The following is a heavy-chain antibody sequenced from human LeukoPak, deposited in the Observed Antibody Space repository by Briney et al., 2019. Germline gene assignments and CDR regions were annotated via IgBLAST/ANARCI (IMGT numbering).Heavy chain of an antibody. CDR1: GGSISSYY. V-gene: IGHV4-59*12. Sequence: SETLSLTCTVSGGSISSYYWSWIRQPPGKGLEWIGNIFYSGSTYYGPSLKSRLTISLDTSRNQFSLKLSSVTAADTAVYYCARGGRFLEWSNLRAFDIWGQGTMVTVSS. J-gene: IGHJ3*02. CDR3: ARGGRFLEWSNLRAFDI. CDR2: IFYSGST. D-gene: IGHD3-3*01.